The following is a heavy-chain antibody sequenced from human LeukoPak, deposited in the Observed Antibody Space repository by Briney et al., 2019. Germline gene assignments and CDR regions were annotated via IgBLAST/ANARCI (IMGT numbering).Heavy chain of an antibody. CDR3: ARGGIAVAPDY. D-gene: IGHD6-19*01. Sequence: APVKVSCKAPGYTFSSYGINWVRQAPRQGLEWMGWISAYNGNTKYAEKLQGRVTMTTDTSTSTAYMELRSLRSDDTAVYYCARGGIAVAPDYWGQGTLVTVSS. CDR1: GYTFSSYG. J-gene: IGHJ4*02. CDR2: ISAYNGNT. V-gene: IGHV1-18*01.